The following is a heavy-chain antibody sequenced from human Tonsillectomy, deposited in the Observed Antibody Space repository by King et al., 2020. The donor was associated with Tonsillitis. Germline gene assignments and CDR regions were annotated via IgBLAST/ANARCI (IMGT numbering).Heavy chain of an antibody. CDR2: IRSEANSYAT. V-gene: IGHV3-73*01. CDR3: TTESYYQTYFDY. D-gene: IGHD3-10*01. J-gene: IGHJ4*02. CDR1: GFTFSGSA. Sequence: VQLVESGGGLVQPGGSLKLSCAASGFTFSGSAMHWVRQASGKGLEWVGRIRSEANSYATAYTASVKGRFTISRDDSKNTAYLQMNSLKTEDTAVYYCTTESYYQTYFDYWGQGTLVTVSS.